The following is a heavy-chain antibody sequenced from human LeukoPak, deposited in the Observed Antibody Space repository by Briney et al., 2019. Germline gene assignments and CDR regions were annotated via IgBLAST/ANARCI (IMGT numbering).Heavy chain of an antibody. CDR2: INHSGST. D-gene: IGHD3-9*01. V-gene: IGHV4-34*01. J-gene: IGHJ6*02. Sequence: SETLSLTCAVYGGSFSGYCWSWIRQPPGKGLEWIGEINHSGSTNYNPSLKSRVTISVGTSKNQFSLKLSSVTASDTAVYYCARDHVLDQTGYYNENYYGMDVWGQGTTVTVSS. CDR1: GGSFSGYC. CDR3: ARDHVLDQTGYYNENYYGMDV.